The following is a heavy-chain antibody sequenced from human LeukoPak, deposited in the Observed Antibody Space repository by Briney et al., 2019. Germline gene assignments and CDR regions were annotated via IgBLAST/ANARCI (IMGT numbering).Heavy chain of an antibody. CDR1: GFTFSSYA. CDR3: AMATWVGGLDY. V-gene: IGHV3-66*01. Sequence: GGSLRLPCAASGFTFSSYAMSWVRQAPGKGLEWVSVIYRGGSTYYADSVKGRFTISRDNSKNTLYLQMNHLRAEDTAVYYCAMATWVGGLDYWGQGTLVTVSS. D-gene: IGHD1-26*01. CDR2: IYRGGST. J-gene: IGHJ4*02.